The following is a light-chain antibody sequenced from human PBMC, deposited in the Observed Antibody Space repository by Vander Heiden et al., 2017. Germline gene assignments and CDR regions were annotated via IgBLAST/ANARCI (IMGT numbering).Light chain of an antibody. CDR1: SSNIGNNY. CDR3: ATWDRSLSSGV. V-gene: IGLV1-51*01. CDR2: DNS. J-gene: IGLJ2*01. Sequence: QSVLTQPPSVSAAPGQRVTISCSGTSSNIGNNYVSWYQQFPGAAPKLLSYDNSKRPSGIPDRFSGSKSGTSATLAITGLQTGDEADYYCATWDRSLSSGVFGGGTKVTVV.